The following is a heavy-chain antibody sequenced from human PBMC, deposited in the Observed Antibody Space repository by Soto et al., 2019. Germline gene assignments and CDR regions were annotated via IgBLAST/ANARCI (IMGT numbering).Heavy chain of an antibody. J-gene: IGHJ6*02. CDR2: IWYDGSNK. V-gene: IGHV3-33*01. Sequence: GGSLRLSCAASGFTFSSYGMHWVRQAPGKGLEWVAVIWYDGSNKYYADSVKGRFTISRDNSKNTLYLQMNSLRAEDTAVYYCASSLIVPAASIAATYYYYGMDVWGQGTTVTVSS. D-gene: IGHD2-2*01. CDR1: GFTFSSYG. CDR3: ASSLIVPAASIAATYYYYGMDV.